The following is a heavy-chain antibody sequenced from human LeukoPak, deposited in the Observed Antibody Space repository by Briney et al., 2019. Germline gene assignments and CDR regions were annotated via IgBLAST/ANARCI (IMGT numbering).Heavy chain of an antibody. D-gene: IGHD2/OR15-2a*01. CDR2: INSDGSWT. CDR3: VSFYETY. CDR1: GNSW. V-gene: IGHV3-74*01. J-gene: IGHJ4*02. Sequence: GGSLRLSCAASGNSWMHWVRQAPGKGLVWVSHINSDGSWTSYADSVKGRFTISKDNAKNTVYLQMNSLRAEDTAVYYCVSFYETYWGRGTLVTVSS.